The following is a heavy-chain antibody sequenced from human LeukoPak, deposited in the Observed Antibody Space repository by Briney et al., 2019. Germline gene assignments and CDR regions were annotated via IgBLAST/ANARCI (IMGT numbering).Heavy chain of an antibody. V-gene: IGHV4-59*12. D-gene: IGHD1-14*01. CDR2: IYYSGST. Sequence: SETLSLTCTVSGGSISSYYWSWIRQPPGKGLEWIGYIYYSGSTNYNPSLKSRVTISVDTSKNQFSLKLISVTAADMAVYYCARLNKPGWFDPWGQGTLVTVSS. CDR3: ARLNKPGWFDP. J-gene: IGHJ5*02. CDR1: GGSISSYY.